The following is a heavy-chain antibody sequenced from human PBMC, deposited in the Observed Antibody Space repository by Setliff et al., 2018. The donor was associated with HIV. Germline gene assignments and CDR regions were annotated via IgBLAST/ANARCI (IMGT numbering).Heavy chain of an antibody. CDR2: INPHTGVT. CDR3: ARDVRDGFEEWFSTLDDGMDV. D-gene: IGHD3-3*01. Sequence: ASVKVSCKASGYTFTGYFIHWVRQAPGQGLEWMGRINPHTGVTRYAEKFQGRVTMTRDTSISTIYMELSRLRSDDTAVYYCARDVRDGFEEWFSTLDDGMDVWGQGTTVTVSS. CDR1: GYTFTGYF. J-gene: IGHJ6*02. V-gene: IGHV1-2*06.